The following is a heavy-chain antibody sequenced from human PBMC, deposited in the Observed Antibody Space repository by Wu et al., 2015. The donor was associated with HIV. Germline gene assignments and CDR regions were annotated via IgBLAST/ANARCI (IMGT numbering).Heavy chain of an antibody. CDR1: GYSFTAYY. D-gene: IGHD2-21*01. CDR3: ASGIQAGGANY. Sequence: QVQLVQSGAGVKKPGASVRVSCKTSGYSFTAYYMHWVRQAPGQGLEWVGRLNPNTGGADSAQKFQGRVTMTRDTSINTAYLDLSRLRLDDTAVYFCASGIQAGGANYWGQGTLVTVSS. CDR2: LNPNTGGA. J-gene: IGHJ4*02. V-gene: IGHV1-2*02.